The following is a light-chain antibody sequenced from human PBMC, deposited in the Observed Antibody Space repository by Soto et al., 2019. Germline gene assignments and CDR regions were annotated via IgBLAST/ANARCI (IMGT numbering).Light chain of an antibody. CDR2: GAS. V-gene: IGKV3-20*01. J-gene: IGKJ2*01. Sequence: EIVLTQSPGTLSLSPGERATLSCRASQSVSSSYLAWYQQKPGQAPRLLIYGASSRATGIPDRFSGSGSGTDFTLTIIRLEPEDFEVYYCQQYGSSPMYTFGQGTKLEIK. CDR1: QSVSSSY. CDR3: QQYGSSPMYT.